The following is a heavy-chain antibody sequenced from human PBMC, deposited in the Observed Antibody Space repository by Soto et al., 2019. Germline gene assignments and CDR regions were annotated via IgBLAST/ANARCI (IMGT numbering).Heavy chain of an antibody. Sequence: VGSLRLSCAASGFTFSSYAMHWVRQAPGKGLEWVAVISYDGSNKYYADSVKGRFTISRDNSKNTLYLQMNSLRAEDTAVYYCARDYNYYYDSSGYDYWGQGTLVTVSS. CDR2: ISYDGSNK. CDR1: GFTFSSYA. J-gene: IGHJ4*02. CDR3: ARDYNYYYDSSGYDY. D-gene: IGHD3-22*01. V-gene: IGHV3-30-3*01.